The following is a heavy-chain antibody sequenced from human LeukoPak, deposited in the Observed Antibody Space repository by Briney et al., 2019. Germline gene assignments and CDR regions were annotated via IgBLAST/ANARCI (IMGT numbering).Heavy chain of an antibody. Sequence: SETLSLTCTVSGGSISSSSYYWGWIRQPPGKGLEWIGSIYYSGSTYYNPSLKSRVTISVDTSKNQFSLKLSSVTAADTAVYYCARHYYDSSGYYSPDAFDIWGQGTMVTVSS. CDR2: IYYSGST. CDR3: ARHYYDSSGYYSPDAFDI. V-gene: IGHV4-39*01. D-gene: IGHD3-22*01. J-gene: IGHJ3*02. CDR1: GGSISSSSYY.